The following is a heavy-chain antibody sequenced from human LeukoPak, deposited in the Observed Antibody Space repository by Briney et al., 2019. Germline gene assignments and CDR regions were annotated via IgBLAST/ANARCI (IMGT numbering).Heavy chain of an antibody. CDR3: AKALSGSYRTHYYYYGMDV. CDR1: GFTFSSYA. D-gene: IGHD1-26*01. V-gene: IGHV3-23*01. CDR2: ISGSGGST. Sequence: GGSLRLSCAASGFTFSSYAMSWVRQAPGKGLEWVSPISGSGGSTYYADSVKGRFTISRDNSKNTPYLQMNSLRAEATAVYYCAKALSGSYRTHYYYYGMDVWGQGTTVTVSS. J-gene: IGHJ6*02.